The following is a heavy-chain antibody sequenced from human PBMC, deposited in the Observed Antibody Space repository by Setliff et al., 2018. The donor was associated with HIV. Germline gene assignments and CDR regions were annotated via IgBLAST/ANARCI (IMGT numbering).Heavy chain of an antibody. CDR3: ARGPVYGGGRGDNCHGFQY. CDR1: GGSIRGNY. V-gene: IGHV4-59*01. Sequence: PSETLSLTCTVSGGSIRGNYWSWMRQPPGKALEWIGYLYYGETTNYNPSLKSRVTISGDTSRNEFSLKLNSVTAADTAVYSCARGPVYGGGRGDNCHGFQYWAQGTLVTVSS. J-gene: IGHJ1*01. D-gene: IGHD2-15*01. CDR2: LYYGETT.